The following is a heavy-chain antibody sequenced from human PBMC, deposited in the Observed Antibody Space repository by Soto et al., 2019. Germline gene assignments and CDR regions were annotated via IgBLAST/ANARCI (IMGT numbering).Heavy chain of an antibody. CDR1: GFTFSSYA. D-gene: IGHD4-4*01. CDR3: AKVVGAFIKNDYKSWFDP. CDR2: ISGSGGST. V-gene: IGHV3-23*01. Sequence: GGSLRLSCAASGFTFSSYAMSWVRQAPGKGLEWVSAISGSGGSTYYADSVKGRFTISRDNSKNTLYLQMNSLRAEDTAVYYCAKVVGAFIKNDYKSWFDPWGQGTLVTVSS. J-gene: IGHJ5*02.